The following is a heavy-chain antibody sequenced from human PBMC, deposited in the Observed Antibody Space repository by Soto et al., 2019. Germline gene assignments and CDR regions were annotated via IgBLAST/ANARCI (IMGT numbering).Heavy chain of an antibody. CDR2: TSGSGGST. Sequence: EVQVLESGGGMVQPGGSLRLSCAASGFTFSSYAMSWVRQAPGKGLEWVSATSGSGGSTYYADSVKGRFTISRDNSRNTLYLQMNSLRAEDTAIYYCAKNGVYSSGWYYFDYWGQGTLVTVSS. CDR1: GFTFSSYA. J-gene: IGHJ4*02. D-gene: IGHD6-19*01. V-gene: IGHV3-23*01. CDR3: AKNGVYSSGWYYFDY.